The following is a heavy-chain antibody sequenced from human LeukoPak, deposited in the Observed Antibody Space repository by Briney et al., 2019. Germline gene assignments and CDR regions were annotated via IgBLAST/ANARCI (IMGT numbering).Heavy chain of an antibody. J-gene: IGHJ5*02. V-gene: IGHV1-69*01. CDR1: GGTFSSYA. CDR2: IIPIFGTA. D-gene: IGHD2-15*01. CDR3: ATKAMGVVVAATKRGWFDP. Sequence: ASVKVSCKASGGTFSSYAISWVRQAPGQGLEWMGGIIPIFGTANYAQKFQGRVTITADESTSTAYMELSSLRSEDTAVYYCATKAMGVVVAATKRGWFDPWGQGTLVTVSS.